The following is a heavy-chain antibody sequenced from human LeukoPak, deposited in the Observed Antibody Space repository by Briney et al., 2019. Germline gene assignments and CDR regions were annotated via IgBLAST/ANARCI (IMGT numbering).Heavy chain of an antibody. V-gene: IGHV4-59*01. J-gene: IGHJ4*02. Sequence: SETLSFTCTVSGGSISSYYWSWIRQPPGKGLEWIGYIYYSGSTNYNPSLKSRVTISVDTSKNQFSLKLSSVTAADTAVYYCATSRRTTVTQFDYWGQGTLVTVSS. CDR2: IYYSGST. CDR1: GGSISSYY. CDR3: ATSRRTTVTQFDY. D-gene: IGHD4-17*01.